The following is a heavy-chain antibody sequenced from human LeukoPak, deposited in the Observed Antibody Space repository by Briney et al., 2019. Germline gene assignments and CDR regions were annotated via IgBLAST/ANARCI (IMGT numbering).Heavy chain of an antibody. D-gene: IGHD3-22*01. CDR3: ARGRDSSGYYYASAEYFQH. CDR1: GYSFTSYG. Sequence: ASVKVSCKASGYSFTSYGISWVRQAPGQGVEWMGWISGYNGNTNYARKLQGRVTMTTDTSTSTAYMDLRSLRSDDTAVYYCARGRDSSGYYYASAEYFQHWGQGTLVTVSS. J-gene: IGHJ1*01. V-gene: IGHV1-18*01. CDR2: ISGYNGNT.